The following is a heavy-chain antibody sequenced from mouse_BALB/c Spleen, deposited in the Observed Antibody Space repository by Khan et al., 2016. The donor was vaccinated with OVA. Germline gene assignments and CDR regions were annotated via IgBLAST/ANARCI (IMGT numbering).Heavy chain of an antibody. Sequence: EVALVESGGDFVKPGGSLKLSCSASGFTFSTYAMSWVRQTPEKRLEWVATIGSGGDYIYYPDSVKGRFTISRDTAKTTLYLQMSSLRSEDTALYYCTRHNYGPFAYWGQGTLVTVSS. D-gene: IGHD1-1*01. J-gene: IGHJ3*01. CDR3: TRHNYGPFAY. V-gene: IGHV5-9-3*01. CDR2: IGSGGDYI. CDR1: GFTFSTYA.